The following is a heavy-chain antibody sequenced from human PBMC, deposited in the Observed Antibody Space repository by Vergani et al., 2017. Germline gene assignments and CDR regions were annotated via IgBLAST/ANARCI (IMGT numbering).Heavy chain of an antibody. CDR3: ARGTVLMVYALGGAFDI. V-gene: IGHV3-33*01. Sequence: QVQLVESGGGVVQPGRSLRLSCAASGFTFSSYGMHWVRQAPGKGLEWVAVIWYDGSNKYYADSVKGRFTISRDNSKNTLYLQRNSLRAEDTAVYYCARGTVLMVYALGGAFDIWGQGTMVTVSS. J-gene: IGHJ3*02. CDR2: IWYDGSNK. CDR1: GFTFSSYG. D-gene: IGHD2-8*01.